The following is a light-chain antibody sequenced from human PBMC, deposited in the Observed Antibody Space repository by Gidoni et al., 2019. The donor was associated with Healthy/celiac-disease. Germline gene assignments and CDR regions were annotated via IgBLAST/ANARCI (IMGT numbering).Light chain of an antibody. CDR1: QSVSSSY. J-gene: IGKJ1*01. Sequence: EIVFTHSPGTLSLSPGEMATLSCRASQSVSSSYLAWYQQKPGQAPRLLIYGASSRATGIPDRFSGSGSGTDFTLTISRLEPEDFAVYYCQQYGSSSWTFGQGTKVEIK. CDR3: QQYGSSSWT. V-gene: IGKV3-20*01. CDR2: GAS.